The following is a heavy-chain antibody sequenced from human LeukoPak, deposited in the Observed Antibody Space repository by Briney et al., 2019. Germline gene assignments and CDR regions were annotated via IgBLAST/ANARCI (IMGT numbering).Heavy chain of an antibody. D-gene: IGHD6-13*01. CDR1: GFTFSSYA. V-gene: IGHV3-30*04. J-gene: IGHJ4*02. CDR2: ISYDGSNK. CDR3: ARDPKYSSSWYYFDY. Sequence: GGSPRLSCAASGFTFSSYAMHWVRQAPGKGLEWGAVISYDGSNKYYADSVKGRFTISRDNSKNTLYLQMNSLRAEDTAVYYCARDPKYSSSWYYFDYWGQGTLVTVSS.